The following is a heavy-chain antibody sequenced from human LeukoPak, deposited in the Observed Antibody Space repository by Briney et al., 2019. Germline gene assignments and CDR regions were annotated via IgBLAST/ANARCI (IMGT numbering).Heavy chain of an antibody. CDR2: IYYSGST. J-gene: IGHJ6*02. D-gene: IGHD5-18*01. CDR1: GGSISSGGYY. Sequence: SQTLSLTCTVSGGSISSGGYYWSWIRQPPGKGLEWIGYIYYSGSTYYNPSLKSRVTISVDTSKNQFSLKLSSVTAADTAVYYCARARIQLWLENYYGMDVWGQGTTVTVSS. CDR3: ARARIQLWLENYYGMDV. V-gene: IGHV4-30-4*08.